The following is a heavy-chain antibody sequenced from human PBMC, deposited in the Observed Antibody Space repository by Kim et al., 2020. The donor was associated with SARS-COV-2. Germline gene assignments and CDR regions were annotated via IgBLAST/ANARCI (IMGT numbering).Heavy chain of an antibody. Sequence: QKLQGRVTMTTDTATRTAYMELRSLRSDDTAVYYCARYLRGSSSDWAFDPWGQGTLVTVSS. J-gene: IGHJ5*02. CDR3: ARYLRGSSSDWAFDP. V-gene: IGHV1-18*01. D-gene: IGHD3-22*01.